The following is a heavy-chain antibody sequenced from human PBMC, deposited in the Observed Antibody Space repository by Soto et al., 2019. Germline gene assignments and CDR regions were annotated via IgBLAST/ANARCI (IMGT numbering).Heavy chain of an antibody. D-gene: IGHD3-3*01. CDR1: GFTFSSYA. J-gene: IGHJ5*02. Sequence: GGSLRLSCAASGFTFSSYAMSWVRQAPGKGLEWVSAISGSGGSTYYADSVKGRFTISRDNSKNTLYLQMNSLRAEDTAVYYCAKDSLLDYDFWSGTQYPGSSFDTWGQGTLVTVSS. CDR2: ISGSGGST. V-gene: IGHV3-23*01. CDR3: AKDSLLDYDFWSGTQYPGSSFDT.